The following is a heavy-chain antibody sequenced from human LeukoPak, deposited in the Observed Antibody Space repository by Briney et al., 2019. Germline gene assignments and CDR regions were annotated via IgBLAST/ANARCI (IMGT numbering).Heavy chain of an antibody. J-gene: IGHJ4*02. CDR1: GFTFSSYS. CDR3: AREPLYSSSWYGGNY. CDR2: ISSSSSYI. Sequence: GGSLRLSCAASGFTFSSYSMNWVRQDPGKGLEWVSSISSSSSYIYYADSVKGRFTISRDNAKNSLYLQMNSLRAEDTAVYYCAREPLYSSSWYGGNYWGQGTLVTVSS. V-gene: IGHV3-21*01. D-gene: IGHD6-13*01.